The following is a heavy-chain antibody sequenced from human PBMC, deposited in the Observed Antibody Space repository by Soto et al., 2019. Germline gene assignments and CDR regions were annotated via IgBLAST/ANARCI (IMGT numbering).Heavy chain of an antibody. CDR1: GGSFSGYY. Sequence: QVQLQQWGAGLLKPSETLSLTCAVYGGSFSGYYWSWIRQPPGKGLEWIGEINHSGSTNYNPSLKSRVTISVDTSKNQFSLKLSSVTAADTAVYYCARGLGGTMVRVVKKGYYFDYWGQGTLVTVSS. J-gene: IGHJ4*02. V-gene: IGHV4-34*01. CDR2: INHSGST. CDR3: ARGLGGTMVRVVKKGYYFDY. D-gene: IGHD3-10*01.